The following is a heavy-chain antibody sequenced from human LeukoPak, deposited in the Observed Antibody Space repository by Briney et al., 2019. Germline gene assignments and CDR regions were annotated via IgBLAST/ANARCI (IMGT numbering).Heavy chain of an antibody. V-gene: IGHV3-23*01. CDR3: AKEANYYDSSGYSTDY. Sequence: PGGSLSFSCAAAGFTFSANPRSWFGQAQGKGLEGVSAISGSGDSTYYADSVTGRFTISRDNSKNTLYLQMNSLRAEDTAVYYCAKEANYYDSSGYSTDYWGQGTLVTVSS. CDR1: GFTFSANP. D-gene: IGHD3-22*01. CDR2: ISGSGDST. J-gene: IGHJ4*02.